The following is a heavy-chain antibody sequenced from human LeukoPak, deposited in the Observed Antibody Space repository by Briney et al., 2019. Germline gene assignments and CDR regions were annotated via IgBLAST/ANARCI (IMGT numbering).Heavy chain of an antibody. V-gene: IGHV4-61*08. J-gene: IGHJ5*02. CDR1: GGSISSGDYY. D-gene: IGHD1-1*01. CDR3: AREGTAGTNLNWFDP. CDR2: ISYSGST. Sequence: SETLSLTCTVSGGSISSGDYYWSWIRQPPGKGLEWIGYISYSGSTNFNPPLKSRVTISVDTSKNQFSLKLSSVTAADTAVYYCAREGTAGTNLNWFDPWGQGTLVTVSS.